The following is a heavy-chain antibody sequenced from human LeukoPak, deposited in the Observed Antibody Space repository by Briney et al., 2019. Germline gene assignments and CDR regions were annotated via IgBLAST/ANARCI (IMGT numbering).Heavy chain of an antibody. CDR3: ARDLRPRAALDGMDV. V-gene: IGHV3-64*01. D-gene: IGHD6-25*01. J-gene: IGHJ6*02. Sequence: PGGSLRLSCAASGFTFSSYAMHWGRHAPGQGLEYVSAISSNGGSTYYANSVKGRFTISRDNSTNTLYLQMGSLRAEDMAVYYCARDLRPRAALDGMDVWGQGTTVTVSS. CDR1: GFTFSSYA. CDR2: ISSNGGST.